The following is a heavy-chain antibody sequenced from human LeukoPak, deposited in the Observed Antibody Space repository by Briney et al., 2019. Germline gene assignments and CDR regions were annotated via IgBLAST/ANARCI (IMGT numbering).Heavy chain of an antibody. V-gene: IGHV3-23*01. Sequence: GGSLRLSCAASGFTFSSYAMSWVRQAPGKGLEWVSTFSGSGGSTHYADSVKGRFTISRDNSKNTLYLQMNSLRVEDTAVYFCAKTGSRDQGGLDYWGQGTLVTVSS. J-gene: IGHJ4*02. D-gene: IGHD3-10*01. CDR3: AKTGSRDQGGLDY. CDR1: GFTFSSYA. CDR2: FSGSGGST.